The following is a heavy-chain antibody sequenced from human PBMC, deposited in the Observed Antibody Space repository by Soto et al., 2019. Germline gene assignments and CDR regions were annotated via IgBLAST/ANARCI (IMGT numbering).Heavy chain of an antibody. CDR1: GFIFSATW. J-gene: IGHJ1*01. Sequence: GGSLRLSCAASGFIFSATWMNWVRQAPGKGLLWVSRINGDGSVTQYADSVKGRFTISRDNAKNTLYLQMSSLRADDTAVYYCARAEIIDWGQGTLVTVSS. CDR2: INGDGSVT. V-gene: IGHV3-74*03. CDR3: ARAEIID.